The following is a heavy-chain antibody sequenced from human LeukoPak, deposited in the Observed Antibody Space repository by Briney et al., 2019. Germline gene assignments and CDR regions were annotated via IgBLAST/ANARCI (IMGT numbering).Heavy chain of an antibody. D-gene: IGHD3-22*01. CDR1: GYTFTSYG. J-gene: IGHJ3*02. V-gene: IGHV1-18*01. Sequence: ASVKVSCKASGYTFTSYGISWVRQAPGQGLEWMGWISAYNGNTNYAQKLQGRVTMTTDTSTSTAYMELRSLRSDDTAVYYCARDYYDSSGYPVDRGAFDIWGQGTMVTVSS. CDR2: ISAYNGNT. CDR3: ARDYYDSSGYPVDRGAFDI.